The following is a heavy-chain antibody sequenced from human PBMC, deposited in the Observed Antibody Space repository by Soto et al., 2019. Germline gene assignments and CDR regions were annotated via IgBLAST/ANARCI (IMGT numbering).Heavy chain of an antibody. CDR1: GYTFTGYF. CDR3: AKSGGPLENYYYYGLDV. J-gene: IGHJ6*02. Sequence: ASVKVSCKASGYTFTGYFMHWVRQAPGQGPEWMGWISPNNGDTNHAQKFQGRVTMTRDTSINTAYMELRSLGSDDTAVYYCAKSGGPLENYYYYGLDVWGQGTTVTVS. V-gene: IGHV1-2*02. CDR2: ISPNNGDT.